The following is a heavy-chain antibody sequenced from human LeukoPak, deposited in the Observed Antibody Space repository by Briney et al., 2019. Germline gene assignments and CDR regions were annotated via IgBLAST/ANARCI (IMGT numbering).Heavy chain of an antibody. CDR2: IYSDGST. D-gene: IGHD3-10*01. V-gene: IGHV3-53*01. CDR3: ARDSPYGSGTYLAD. CDR1: GFTVSSNY. J-gene: IGHJ4*02. Sequence: AGGSLRLSCAASGFTVSSNYMSWVRQAPGKGLEWVSVIYSDGSTYYADSVKGRFTISRDNSKNSLYLQMNSLRAEDTAVYYCARDSPYGSGTYLADWGQGTLVTVSS.